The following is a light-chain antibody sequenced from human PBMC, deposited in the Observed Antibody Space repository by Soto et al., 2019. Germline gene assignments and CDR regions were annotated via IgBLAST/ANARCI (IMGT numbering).Light chain of an antibody. CDR1: QSISSY. CDR2: AAS. CDR3: QQSYRTPYT. Sequence: DIQMTQSPSSLSASVGDRVTITCRASQSISSYLNWFQLKPGKAPKLLIYAASTLQSGVPSRFSGSGSGTDFTLTISSLQPEDFATYYCQQSYRTPYTFGQGTKLEIK. V-gene: IGKV1-39*01. J-gene: IGKJ2*01.